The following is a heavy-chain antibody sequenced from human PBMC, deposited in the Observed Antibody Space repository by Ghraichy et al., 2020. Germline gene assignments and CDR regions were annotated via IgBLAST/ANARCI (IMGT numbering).Heavy chain of an antibody. J-gene: IGHJ6*02. Sequence: SVKVSCKASGGTFSSYAISWVRQAPGQGLEWMGGIIPIFGTANYAQKFQGRVTITADESTSTAYMELSSLRSEDTAVYYCARAVHGAYCSSTSCYNYYYGMDVWGQGTTVTVSS. D-gene: IGHD2-2*02. CDR1: GGTFSSYA. CDR3: ARAVHGAYCSSTSCYNYYYGMDV. V-gene: IGHV1-69*13. CDR2: IIPIFGTA.